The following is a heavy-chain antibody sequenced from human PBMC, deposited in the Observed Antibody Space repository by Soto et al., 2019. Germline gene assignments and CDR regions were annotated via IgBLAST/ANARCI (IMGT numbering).Heavy chain of an antibody. V-gene: IGHV4-34*01. CDR3: VRYDRINMKPYSPEGFHI. J-gene: IGHJ3*02. D-gene: IGHD3-3*02. CDR2: INHSGST. CDR1: GGSLSGYY. Sequence: SETLSLTCAVYGGSLSGYYWSWIRQPPGKGLEWIGEINHSGSTNCNPSLKSRVTISVDTSKNQFSLRLSSVTAADTGVYYCVRYDRINMKPYSPEGFHIWGQGTMVTVSS.